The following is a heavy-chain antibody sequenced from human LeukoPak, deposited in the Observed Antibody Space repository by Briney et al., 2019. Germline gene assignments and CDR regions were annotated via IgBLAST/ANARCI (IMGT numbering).Heavy chain of an antibody. Sequence: GGSLRLSCAASGFTFSSYSMNWVRQAPGKGLEWVSYISSSSSTIYYADSVKGRFTISRDNAKNSLYLQMNSLRAEDTAVYYCARGGSPDYYDSRTFDYWGQGTLVTVSS. D-gene: IGHD3-22*01. J-gene: IGHJ4*02. CDR3: ARGGSPDYYDSRTFDY. CDR2: ISSSSSTI. CDR1: GFTFSSYS. V-gene: IGHV3-48*04.